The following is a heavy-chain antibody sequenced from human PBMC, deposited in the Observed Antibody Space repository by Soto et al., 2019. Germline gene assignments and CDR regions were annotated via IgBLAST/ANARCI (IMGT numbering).Heavy chain of an antibody. D-gene: IGHD3-3*01. CDR2: IYWDDDK. V-gene: IGHV2-5*02. CDR3: AHRVLRTVFGLVTTTAIYFDS. Sequence: QITLNESGPTVVRPTETLTLTCRFSGFSLTTSGVGVGWIRQSPGKAPEWLALIYWDDDKRYSASLKSRLTITKDTSKNQVVLTVSDLDPTDTATYYCAHRVLRTVFGLVTTTAIYFDSWGQGPPVPVSS. J-gene: IGHJ4*02. CDR1: GFSLTTSGVG.